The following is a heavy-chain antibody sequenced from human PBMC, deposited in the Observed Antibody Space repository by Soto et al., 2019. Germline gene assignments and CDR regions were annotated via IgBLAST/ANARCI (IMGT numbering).Heavy chain of an antibody. CDR1: GYTFTSYG. D-gene: IGHD6-13*01. CDR2: TSAYNGNT. V-gene: IGHV1-18*01. CDR3: ATSRKVPCYFDY. J-gene: IGHJ4*02. Sequence: ASANVSCKASGYTFTSYGISWARQAPGQGLEWMGWTSAYNGNTNYVQMLQDRVTMTTGTSTSTAYMELRSLRSDDTAVYYCATSRKVPCYFDYWGQGTLVTVSS.